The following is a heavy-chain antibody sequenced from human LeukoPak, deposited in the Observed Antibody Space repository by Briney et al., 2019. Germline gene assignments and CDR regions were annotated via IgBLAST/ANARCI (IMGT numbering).Heavy chain of an antibody. CDR3: ASHYGSGSFYSPFDY. CDR1: GGSFSGYY. J-gene: IGHJ4*02. D-gene: IGHD3-10*01. V-gene: IGHV4-34*01. CDR2: INHSGST. Sequence: TSETLSLTCAVYGGSFSGYYWSWIRQPPGKGLEWIGEINHSGSTNYNPSLKSRVTISVDTSKNQFSLKLNSVTAADTAVYYCASHYGSGSFYSPFDYWGQGTLVTVSS.